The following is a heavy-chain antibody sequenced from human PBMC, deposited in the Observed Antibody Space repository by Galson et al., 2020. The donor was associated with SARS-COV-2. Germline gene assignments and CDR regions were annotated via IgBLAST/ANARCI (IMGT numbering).Heavy chain of an antibody. D-gene: IGHD6-19*01. CDR2: IIPIFGTA. V-gene: IGHV1-69*13. J-gene: IGHJ5*02. Sequence: SVKVSCKASGGTFSSYAISWVRQAPGQGLEWMGGIIPIFGTANYAQKFQGRVTITADESTSTAYMELSSLRSEDTAVYYCARGGGSWGAVAVYNWFDPWGQGTLVTVSS. CDR1: GGTFSSYA. CDR3: ARGGGSWGAVAVYNWFDP.